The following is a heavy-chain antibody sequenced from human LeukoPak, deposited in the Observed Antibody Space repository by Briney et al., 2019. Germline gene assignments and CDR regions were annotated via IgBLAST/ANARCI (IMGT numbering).Heavy chain of an antibody. V-gene: IGHV1-69*04. CDR1: GGTFSDYS. CDR3: ARDRPRARYFDY. Sequence: GSSVKVSCKASGGTFSDYSISWVRQAPGQGLEWMGRIIPILNVPNYAQKFEGRVTITADKPTSTAYMELSSLKAEDTAVYFCARDRPRARYFDYWGQGTLVTVSS. D-gene: IGHD2-15*01. CDR2: IIPILNVP. J-gene: IGHJ4*02.